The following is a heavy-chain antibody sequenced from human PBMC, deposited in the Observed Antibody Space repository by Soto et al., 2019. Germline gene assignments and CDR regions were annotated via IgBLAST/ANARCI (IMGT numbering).Heavy chain of an antibody. V-gene: IGHV4-31*03. Sequence: QVQLQESGPGLVKPSQTLSLTCTVSGGAISSGGYYWSWIRQHPGKGLEWIGYIYYSGSTYYNPSLKSRVTISVDTSKNQFALKLSSVTAADTAVYSCARVLRGSYYDSSGEGLAYWGQGTLVTVSS. CDR2: IYYSGST. J-gene: IGHJ4*02. D-gene: IGHD3-22*01. CDR1: GGAISSGGYY. CDR3: ARVLRGSYYDSSGEGLAY.